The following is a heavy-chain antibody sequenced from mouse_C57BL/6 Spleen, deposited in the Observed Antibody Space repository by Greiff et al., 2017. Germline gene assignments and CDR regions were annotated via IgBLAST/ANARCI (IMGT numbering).Heavy chain of an antibody. CDR1: GYSITSGYY. V-gene: IGHV3-6*01. CDR2: ISYDGSN. CDR3: ASVLRWIRCFDY. D-gene: IGHD1-1*01. J-gene: IGHJ2*01. Sequence: EVKLMESGPGLVKPSQSLSLTCSVTGYSITSGYYWNWIRQFPGNKLEWMGYISYDGSNNYNPSLKNRISITRDTSKNQFFLKLNSVTTEDTATYYCASVLRWIRCFDYWGQGTTLTVSS.